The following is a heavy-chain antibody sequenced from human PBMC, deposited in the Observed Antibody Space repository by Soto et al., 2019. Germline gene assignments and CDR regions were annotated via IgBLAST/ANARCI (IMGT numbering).Heavy chain of an antibody. D-gene: IGHD3-22*01. CDR1: GFTFSSYA. V-gene: IGHV3-30-3*01. CDR2: ISYDGSNK. J-gene: IGHJ4*02. Sequence: QVQLVESGGGVVQPGRSLRLSCAASGFTFSSYAMHWVRQAPGKGLEWVAVISYDGSNKYYADSVKGRFTISRDTSTNTLYLPMTSLRAADTAVYYCARDPKRSLRYLDYWGQGTLVTVSS. CDR3: ARDPKRSLRYLDY.